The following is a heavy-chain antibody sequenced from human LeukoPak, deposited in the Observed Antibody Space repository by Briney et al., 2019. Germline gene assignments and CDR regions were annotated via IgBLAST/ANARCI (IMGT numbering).Heavy chain of an antibody. D-gene: IGHD4-17*01. J-gene: IGHJ4*02. V-gene: IGHV1-69*01. CDR1: GGTFSSYS. CDR2: IIPIFGTA. Sequence: SVKVSCKASGGTFSSYSITWVRQAPGQGLEWMGGIIPIFGTANYAQKFQGRVTITADESTSTAYMELSSLRSEDTAVYYCARISYGDYVPAYYFDYWGQGTLVTVSS. CDR3: ARISYGDYVPAYYFDY.